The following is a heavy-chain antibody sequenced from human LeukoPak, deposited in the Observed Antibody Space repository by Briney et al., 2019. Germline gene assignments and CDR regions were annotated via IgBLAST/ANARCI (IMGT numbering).Heavy chain of an antibody. V-gene: IGHV1-58*01. D-gene: IGHD6-19*01. CDR3: ARIAVAGNYFDY. J-gene: IGHJ4*02. Sequence: SVKVSCKASGFTFTSSAVQWVRQARGQRLEWIGWIVVGSGNTNYAQKFQGRVTMTEDTSTDTAYMELSSLRSEDTAVYYCARIAVAGNYFDYWGQGTLVTVSS. CDR1: GFTFTSSA. CDR2: IVVGSGNT.